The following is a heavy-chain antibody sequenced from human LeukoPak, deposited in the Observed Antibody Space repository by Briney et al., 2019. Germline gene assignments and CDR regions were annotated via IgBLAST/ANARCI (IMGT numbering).Heavy chain of an antibody. CDR1: GFTFSSYA. Sequence: QPGGSLRLSCAGSGFTFSSYAMSWVRPAPGKGVEWVSAISGSGGSTYYADSVKGRFTISRDNSKNTLYLQMNSLRAEDTAVYYCAKDGAVAGTGWVDYWGQGTLVTVSS. J-gene: IGHJ4*02. V-gene: IGHV3-23*01. CDR3: AKDGAVAGTGWVDY. D-gene: IGHD6-19*01. CDR2: ISGSGGST.